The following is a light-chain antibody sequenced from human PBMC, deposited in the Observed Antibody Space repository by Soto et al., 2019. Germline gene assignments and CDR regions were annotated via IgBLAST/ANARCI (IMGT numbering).Light chain of an antibody. V-gene: IGLV2-14*01. CDR2: DVN. Sequence: QSVLTQPASVSGSPGQSITLSCTGTSSDIGGYDYVSLYQRHPGKAPKLIIYDVNNRPSGVSNRFSGSKSGNTASLTISGLQAEDEADYYCTSYASDSSHVVFGGGTKLTVL. CDR3: TSYASDSSHVV. CDR1: SSDIGGYDY. J-gene: IGLJ2*01.